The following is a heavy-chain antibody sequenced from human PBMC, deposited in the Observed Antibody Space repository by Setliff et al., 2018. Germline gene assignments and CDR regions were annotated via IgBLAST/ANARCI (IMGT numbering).Heavy chain of an antibody. CDR3: ARDALYDSNDRNSYYGNWLDP. CDR2: INHSGSS. CDR1: GGSFSDYH. D-gene: IGHD3-22*01. J-gene: IGHJ5*02. V-gene: IGHV4-34*01. Sequence: SETLSLTCAVYGGSFSDYHWSWIRQTPGKGLEWIGKINHSGSSTYNPSLKSRVTISLYTSKSQFSLTLSPVTAADTAVYYCARDALYDSNDRNSYYGNWLDPWGQGTLVTV.